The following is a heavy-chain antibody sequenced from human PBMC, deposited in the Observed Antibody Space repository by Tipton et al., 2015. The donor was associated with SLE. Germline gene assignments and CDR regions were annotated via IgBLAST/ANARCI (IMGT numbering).Heavy chain of an antibody. J-gene: IGHJ4*02. CDR3: ATRGSSSWYFFDY. V-gene: IGHV4-61*02. D-gene: IGHD6-13*01. Sequence: TLSLTCTVSGGSITSGSYYLSWIRQPAGQGLEWIGRIYNTGATYYNPSLKSRVSMSVDTSTNQISLRLNSVTAADTAVYYCATRGSSSWYFFDYWGQGTLVTVSS. CDR2: IYNTGAT. CDR1: GGSITSGSYY.